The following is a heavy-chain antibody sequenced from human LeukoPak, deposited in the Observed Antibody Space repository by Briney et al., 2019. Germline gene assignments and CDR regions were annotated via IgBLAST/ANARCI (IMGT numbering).Heavy chain of an antibody. CDR3: ARDPDSGYYPCYFDY. V-gene: IGHV4-39*07. D-gene: IGHD3-22*01. CDR1: GGSISSSSYY. Sequence: SETLSLTCTVSGGSISSSSYYWGWIRQPPGKGLEWIGSIYYSGSTYYNPSLKSRVTISVDTSKNQFSLKLSFVTAADTAVYYCARDPDSGYYPCYFDYWGQGTLVTVSS. J-gene: IGHJ4*02. CDR2: IYYSGST.